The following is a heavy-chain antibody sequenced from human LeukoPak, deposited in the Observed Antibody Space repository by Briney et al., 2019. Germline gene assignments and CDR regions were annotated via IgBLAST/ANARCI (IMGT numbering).Heavy chain of an antibody. CDR3: ARAGYCSGGSCYGSDY. J-gene: IGHJ4*02. D-gene: IGHD2-15*01. V-gene: IGHV3-74*01. CDR1: GFTFSSYW. Sequence: GGSLRLSCAASGFTFSSYWMHWVRQAPGKGLVWVSRINSDGSRTSYADSVKGRFTVSRDNAKNTLFLQMNSLRAEDTAVYYCARAGYCSGGSCYGSDYWGQGTLVSVSS. CDR2: INSDGSRT.